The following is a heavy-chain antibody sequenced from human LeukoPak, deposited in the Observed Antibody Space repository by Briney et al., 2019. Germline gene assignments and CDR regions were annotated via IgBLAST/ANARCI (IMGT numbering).Heavy chain of an antibody. Sequence: GGSLRLSCAASGFTVSSNYMSWVRQAPGKGLEWVSVIYSGGSTYYADSVKGRFTISRDNSKNTLYLQINSLRAEDTAVYYCARGKVYSGSYYVSYFDYWGQGTLVTVSS. D-gene: IGHD1-26*01. CDR3: ARGKVYSGSYYVSYFDY. V-gene: IGHV3-66*01. CDR2: IYSGGST. J-gene: IGHJ4*02. CDR1: GFTVSSNY.